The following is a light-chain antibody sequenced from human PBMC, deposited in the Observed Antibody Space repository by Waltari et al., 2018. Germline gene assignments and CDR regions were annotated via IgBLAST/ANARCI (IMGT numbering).Light chain of an antibody. CDR3: QQFNTLYS. V-gene: IGKV3-15*01. CDR1: RAIGNN. J-gene: IGKJ2*01. CDR2: DAS. Sequence: EIVMTQSPATLSVSPGGGATLSRRASRAIGNNVAWYQQKPGQPLRLLIFDASTRATGIPARFSGSWSGTEFTLTISSLQSEDSAVYFCQQFNTLYSFGQGTKLEIK.